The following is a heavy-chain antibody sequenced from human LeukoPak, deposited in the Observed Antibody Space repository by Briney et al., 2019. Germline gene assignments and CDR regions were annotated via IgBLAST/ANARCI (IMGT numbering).Heavy chain of an antibody. J-gene: IGHJ6*02. V-gene: IGHV1-69*04. D-gene: IGHD3-22*01. Sequence: ASVKVSCKASGGTFSNYAINWVRQAPGQGLEWMGRIIPIFDIANYAQKFQGRVTITADKSTSTAYMDLNSLRSEDTAVYYCARDQRGQSKLLSRDSRDYGMDVWGQGTTVTVSS. CDR3: ARDQRGQSKLLSRDSRDYGMDV. CDR2: IIPIFDIA. CDR1: GGTFSNYA.